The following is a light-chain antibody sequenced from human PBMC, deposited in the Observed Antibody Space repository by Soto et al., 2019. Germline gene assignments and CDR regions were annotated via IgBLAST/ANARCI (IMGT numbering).Light chain of an antibody. CDR2: ADS. Sequence: QSVLTQPPSASGTPGQRVTISCSGSKSNIGSNEVYWYQQLPGTAPKLLIYADSQRPSGVPDRFSASKSGTSASLTLSGLRSEDEADYYCAAWDDSLLGKLFGGGTKLTVL. CDR1: KSNIGSNE. J-gene: IGLJ2*01. CDR3: AAWDDSLLGKL. V-gene: IGLV1-47*02.